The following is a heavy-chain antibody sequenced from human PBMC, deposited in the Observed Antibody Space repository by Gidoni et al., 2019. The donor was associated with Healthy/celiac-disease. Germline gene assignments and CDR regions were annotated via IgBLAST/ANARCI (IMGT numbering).Heavy chain of an antibody. D-gene: IGHD1-7*01. CDR1: GFTFSSYS. Sequence: EVQLVESGGGLVKPGGALRLSCAASGFTFSSYSMNWVRQAPGKGLEWVSSISSSSSYIYYADSVKCRFTISRDNAKNSLYLQMNSLRAEDTAVYYCARGNYLDAFDIWGQGTMVTVSS. CDR3: ARGNYLDAFDI. J-gene: IGHJ3*02. V-gene: IGHV3-21*01. CDR2: ISSSSSYI.